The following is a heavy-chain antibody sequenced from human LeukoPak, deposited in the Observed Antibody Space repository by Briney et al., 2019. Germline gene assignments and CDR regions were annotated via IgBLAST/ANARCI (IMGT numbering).Heavy chain of an antibody. CDR1: GGSIASDDNY. D-gene: IGHD1-14*01. V-gene: IGHV4-30-4*08. CDR2: IYFSGTT. J-gene: IGHJ5*02. CDR3: AKVGRKYNWFDT. Sequence: SETLSLTCTVSGGSIASDDNYWGWIRQHPGKGLEWIVHIYFSGTTHYNPSLAGRSVISVPTSDNQFSLKLTYVTAADTAVYYCAKVGRKYNWFDTWGQGTLVTVSS.